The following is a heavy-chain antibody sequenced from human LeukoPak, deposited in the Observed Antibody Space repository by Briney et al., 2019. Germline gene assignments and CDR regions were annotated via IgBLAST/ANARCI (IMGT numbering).Heavy chain of an antibody. CDR1: GFTFSSYA. J-gene: IGHJ4*02. CDR2: ISGSSAST. D-gene: IGHD3-3*01. V-gene: IGHV3-23*01. CDR3: AKAYYDFWSGYFDY. Sequence: GASLRLSCAASGFTFSSYAMNWVRQAPGKGLEWVSGISGSSASTYYADSVKGRFTISRDNSKNTLFLQMNSLRAEDAAVYYCAKAYYDFWSGYFDYWGQGTLVTVSS.